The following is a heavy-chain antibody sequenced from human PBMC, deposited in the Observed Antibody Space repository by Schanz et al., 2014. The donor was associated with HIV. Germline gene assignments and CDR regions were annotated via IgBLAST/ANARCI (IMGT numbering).Heavy chain of an antibody. D-gene: IGHD5-18*01. CDR2: ISSNTNYI. J-gene: IGHJ4*02. CDR1: GFTFNNYG. Sequence: EVQLVESGGGLVQPGRSLRLSCAASGFTFNNYGVNWVRQAPGKGLEWISSISSNTNYINYADSVKGRFTISRDNAKNSLYLQMNSLRVADTAVYYCVRGDTVFEYWGQGTLVTVS. V-gene: IGHV3-21*02. CDR3: VRGDTVFEY.